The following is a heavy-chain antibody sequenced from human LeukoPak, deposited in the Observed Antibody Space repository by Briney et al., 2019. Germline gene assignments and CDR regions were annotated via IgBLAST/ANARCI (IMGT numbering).Heavy chain of an antibody. J-gene: IGHJ4*02. D-gene: IGHD6-13*01. CDR1: GFTFSSYS. Sequence: PGGSLRLSCAASGFTFSSYSMNWVRQAPGKGLEWVSYISGSSSTIYYADPVKGRFTISRDNAKNSLYLQMNSLRAEDTAVYYCARRRIAAAGNYFDYWGQGTLVTVSS. V-gene: IGHV3-48*01. CDR3: ARRRIAAAGNYFDY. CDR2: ISGSSSTI.